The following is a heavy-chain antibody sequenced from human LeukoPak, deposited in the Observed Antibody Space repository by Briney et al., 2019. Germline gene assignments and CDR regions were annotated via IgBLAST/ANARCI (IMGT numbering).Heavy chain of an antibody. CDR3: AKDPNDSSGYYLGGLAFFDY. D-gene: IGHD3-22*01. CDR2: IRYGGSNK. CDR1: GFTFSSYG. J-gene: IGHJ4*02. V-gene: IGHV3-30*02. Sequence: PGGSLRLSCVASGFTFSSYGMHWVRQAPGKGLEWVSFIRYGGSNKYYADSVKGRFTISRDNSKNTLYLQMNSLRAEDTAVYYCAKDPNDSSGYYLGGLAFFDYWGQGTLVTVSS.